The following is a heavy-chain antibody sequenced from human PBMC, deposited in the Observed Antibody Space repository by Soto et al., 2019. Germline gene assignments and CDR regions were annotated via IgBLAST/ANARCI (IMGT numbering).Heavy chain of an antibody. CDR3: ARLGRDIVVVVAATDYYYYGMDV. D-gene: IGHD2-15*01. CDR1: GGSISSSCYY. J-gene: IGHJ6*02. CDR2: IYYSGST. Sequence: PSETLSLTCTVSGGSISSSCYYWGWFRQPPGKGLEWIGSIYYSGSTYYNPSLKSRVTISVDTSKNQFSLKLSSVTAADTAVYYCARLGRDIVVVVAATDYYYYGMDVWGQGTTVTVSS. V-gene: IGHV4-39*01.